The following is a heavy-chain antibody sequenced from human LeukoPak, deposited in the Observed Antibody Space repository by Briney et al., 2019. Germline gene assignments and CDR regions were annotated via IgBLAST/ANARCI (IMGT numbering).Heavy chain of an antibody. D-gene: IGHD1-1*01. CDR2: IGDDGSHK. J-gene: IGHJ4*02. Sequence: GSLRLSCAASGFTFYIYAIHWVRQAPGKGLQWVAVIGDDGSHKDYVDSVKGRFTISRDNSKNTLYPQMNSLRAEDTAVYYCAKDTTGHYDYWGQGTLVTVSS. CDR1: GFTFYIYA. V-gene: IGHV3-30-3*01. CDR3: AKDTTGHYDY.